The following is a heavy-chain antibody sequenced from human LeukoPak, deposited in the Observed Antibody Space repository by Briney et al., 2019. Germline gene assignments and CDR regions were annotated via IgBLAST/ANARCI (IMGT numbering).Heavy chain of an antibody. D-gene: IGHD1-7*01. Sequence: QPGGSLRLSCAASGFTFSSYAMTWVRQAPGKGLEWVSGISGSAVNTYYADSVKGRFTISRDNSKSTPYLQMNSLRAEDTAVYYCAKLGGPYNWDYTGLNYMDVWGKGTTFTVSS. CDR1: GFTFSSYA. CDR2: ISGSAVNT. CDR3: AKLGGPYNWDYTGLNYMDV. J-gene: IGHJ6*03. V-gene: IGHV3-23*01.